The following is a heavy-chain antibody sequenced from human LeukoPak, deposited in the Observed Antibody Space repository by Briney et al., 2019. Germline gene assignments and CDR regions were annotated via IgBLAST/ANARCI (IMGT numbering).Heavy chain of an antibody. J-gene: IGHJ4*02. CDR3: ARVRSGSYWYYFDY. CDR2: ISAYNGNT. Sequence: ASVKVSCKASGYTFTSYGISWVRQAPGQGLEWMGWISAYNGNTNYAQKLQGRVTMTTDTSTSTAYMELRSLRPDDTAVYYCARVRSGSYWYYFDYWGQGTLVTVSS. D-gene: IGHD1-26*01. V-gene: IGHV1-18*01. CDR1: GYTFTSYG.